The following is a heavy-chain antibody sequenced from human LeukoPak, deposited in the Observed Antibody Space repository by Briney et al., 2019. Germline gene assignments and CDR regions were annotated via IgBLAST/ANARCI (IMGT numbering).Heavy chain of an antibody. CDR2: IYYSGST. CDR3: ARGGAVAGTNWFDP. V-gene: IGHV4-39*01. Sequence: SETLSLTCTVSGGSISSSSYYWGWIRQPPGKGLEWIGSIYYSGSTYYNPSLKSRVTISVDTSKNQFSLKLSSVTAADTAVYYCARGGAVAGTNWFDPWGQGTLVTVSS. J-gene: IGHJ5*02. CDR1: GGSISSSSYY. D-gene: IGHD6-19*01.